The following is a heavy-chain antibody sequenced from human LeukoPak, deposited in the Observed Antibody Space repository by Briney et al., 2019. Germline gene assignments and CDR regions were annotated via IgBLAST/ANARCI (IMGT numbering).Heavy chain of an antibody. CDR1: GYTFTGYY. J-gene: IGHJ4*02. D-gene: IGHD3-3*01. V-gene: IGHV1-2*02. CDR2: INPNSGGT. CDR3: ARDQIFGVEYFDY. Sequence: ASVKVSCKASGYTFTGYYMHWVRQAPGQGLEWMGWINPNSGGTNYAQKFQGRVTMTRDTSISTAYMELSRLRSDDTAVYYCARDQIFGVEYFDYWGQGTLVTVSS.